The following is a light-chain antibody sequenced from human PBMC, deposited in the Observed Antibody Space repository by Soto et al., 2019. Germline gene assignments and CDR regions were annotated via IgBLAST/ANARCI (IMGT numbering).Light chain of an antibody. Sequence: AIRMTQSPSSLSASTGDRVTITCRASQGISSNLAWYQQQPGKAPKRLIYAASSLHSGVPSRFSGSGSGTDFTLTISCLQPEDFAVYYCQQYYSYPRTFGRGTKVEIK. J-gene: IGKJ1*01. CDR2: AAS. CDR3: QQYYSYPRT. CDR1: QGISSN. V-gene: IGKV1-8*01.